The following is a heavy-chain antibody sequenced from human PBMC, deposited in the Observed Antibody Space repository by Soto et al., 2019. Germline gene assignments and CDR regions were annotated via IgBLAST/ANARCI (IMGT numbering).Heavy chain of an antibody. CDR3: ARQGSGSYYSWFDP. CDR1: GGSISSSSYY. D-gene: IGHD3-10*01. J-gene: IGHJ5*02. CDR2: IYYSGST. Sequence: QLQLQESGPGLVKPSETLSLTCTVSGGSISSSSYYWGWIRQPPGKGLEWIGSIYYSGSTYYNPSPKRRVTISVDTSKNQVSLKLSFVTAADTAVYYCARQGSGSYYSWFDPWGQGTLVTVSS. V-gene: IGHV4-39*01.